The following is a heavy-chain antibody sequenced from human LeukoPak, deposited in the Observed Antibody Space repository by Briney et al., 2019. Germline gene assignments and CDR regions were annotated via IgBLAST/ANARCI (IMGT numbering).Heavy chain of an antibody. Sequence: ASVKVSCKASGYTFTRYNFHWVRQAPGQGLEWMGWINPNSGATNYAQKFQGRVTLTSDTSTSTAYMEVNGLRSDDTAVYSCVRGGGTSWFDYWGQGTPVTVSS. D-gene: IGHD6-13*01. CDR3: VRGGGTSWFDY. V-gene: IGHV1-2*02. J-gene: IGHJ4*02. CDR1: GYTFTRYN. CDR2: INPNSGAT.